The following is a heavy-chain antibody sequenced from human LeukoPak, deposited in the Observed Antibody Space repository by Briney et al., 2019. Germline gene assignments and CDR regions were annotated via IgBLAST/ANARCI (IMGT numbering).Heavy chain of an antibody. D-gene: IGHD3-3*01. Sequence: SETLSLTCAVYGGSFSGYYWSWIRQPPGKGLEWIGEINHSGSTNYNPSLKSRVTISVDTSKNQFSLKLSSVTAADAAVYYCARQRRYDFWSGYQYNWFDPWGQGTLVTVSS. CDR1: GGSFSGYY. V-gene: IGHV4-34*01. CDR2: INHSGST. CDR3: ARQRRYDFWSGYQYNWFDP. J-gene: IGHJ5*02.